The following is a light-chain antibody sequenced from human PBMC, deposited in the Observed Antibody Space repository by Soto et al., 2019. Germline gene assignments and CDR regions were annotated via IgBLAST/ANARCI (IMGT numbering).Light chain of an antibody. V-gene: IGKV1-5*01. CDR3: QHATDFS. CDR2: DVS. J-gene: IGKJ2*01. CDR1: SSSKW. Sequence: DIQMTQSPSTLAAPVGATVTMTCRSSSKWLAWYQKKPGKAPKLLMYDVSNLERGDPPKFSGSTSGAEGTHAITGLQRDDRGTDYCQHATDFSCGQGIKVEIK.